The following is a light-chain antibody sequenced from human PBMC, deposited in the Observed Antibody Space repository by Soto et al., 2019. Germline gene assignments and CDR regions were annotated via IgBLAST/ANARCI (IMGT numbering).Light chain of an antibody. CDR3: AAWDDSRNGLGV. Sequence: QSVLTQPPSASGTPGQRVTISCAVSSTNIGSNAVNWYQHLPGPAPTLLIYSSNQRPSGVPDRVSGSKSGTSASLAISVLQSEDEADYYCAAWDDSRNGLGVFGGGTKVTVL. CDR1: STNIGSNA. V-gene: IGLV1-44*01. J-gene: IGLJ3*02. CDR2: SSN.